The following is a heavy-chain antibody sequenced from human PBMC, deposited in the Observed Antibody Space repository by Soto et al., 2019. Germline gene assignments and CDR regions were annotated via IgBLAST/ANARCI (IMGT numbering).Heavy chain of an antibody. CDR3: ASSPPYYDILTGYDPYYYYYGMDV. V-gene: IGHV3-66*01. CDR1: GFTVSSNY. CDR2: IYSGGST. Sequence: PGGSLRLSCAASGFTVSSNYMSWVRQAPGKGLEWVSVIYSGGSTYYADSVKGRFTISRDNSKNTLYLQMNSLRAEDTAVYYCASSPPYYDILTGYDPYYYYYGMDVWGQGTTVTVSS. J-gene: IGHJ6*02. D-gene: IGHD3-9*01.